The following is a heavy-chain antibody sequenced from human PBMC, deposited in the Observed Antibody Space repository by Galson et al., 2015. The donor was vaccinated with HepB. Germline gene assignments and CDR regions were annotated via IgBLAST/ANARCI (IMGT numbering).Heavy chain of an antibody. CDR3: ATLGSCNNTDCREGWSYYYYMDV. CDR2: IIPIFGAA. CDR1: GGILTTHA. V-gene: IGHV1-69*13. J-gene: IGHJ6*03. D-gene: IGHD2-2*01. Sequence: SVKVSCKASGGILTTHAISWVRQAPEQGLEWMGGIIPIFGAARYAEKFQGRVTITADESTSTAYMDLASLRSEDTAMYYCATLGSCNNTDCREGWSYYYYMDVWGKGTTVTVSS.